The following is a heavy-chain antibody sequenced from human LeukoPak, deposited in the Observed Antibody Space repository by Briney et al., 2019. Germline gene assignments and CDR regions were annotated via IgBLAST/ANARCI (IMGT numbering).Heavy chain of an antibody. Sequence: GGSLRLSCAASGFTFNTFNMNWFRQAPGKGLEWVSSLTSGGDYIYYADSVKGRFTTSRDNAKNSLSLQLNSLRVEDTAVYYCARGHYDVLAASYKWTPDYWGQGTLVTVSS. D-gene: IGHD3-9*01. J-gene: IGHJ4*02. V-gene: IGHV3-21*01. CDR1: GFTFNTFN. CDR3: ARGHYDVLAASYKWTPDY. CDR2: LTSGGDYI.